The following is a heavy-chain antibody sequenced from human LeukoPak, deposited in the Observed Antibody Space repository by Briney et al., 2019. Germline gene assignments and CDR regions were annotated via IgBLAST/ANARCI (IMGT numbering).Heavy chain of an antibody. CDR2: IYYSGST. D-gene: IGHD2-15*01. V-gene: IGHV4-30-4*01. CDR3: ASSPPTIVVGYFDL. Sequence: SQTLSLTCTVSGGSISSGDYYWSWIRQPPGKGLDWIGYIYYSGSTYYNPSLKSRVTISVDTSKNQFSLKLSSVTAADTAVYYCASSPPTIVVGYFDLWGRGTLVTVSS. J-gene: IGHJ2*01. CDR1: GGSISSGDYY.